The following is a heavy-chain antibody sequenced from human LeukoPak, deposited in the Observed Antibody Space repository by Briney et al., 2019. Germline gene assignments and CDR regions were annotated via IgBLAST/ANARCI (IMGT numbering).Heavy chain of an antibody. CDR1: GFTFSNYG. Sequence: GGSLRLSCAASGFTFSNYGMHWVRQAPGKGLEWVAFMRYDGSNQYYVDSVKGRFTISRDNSKNTLYLQMNSLRPEDTAVYYCVKWVFYDDIASDYWGQGTLVTVSS. CDR3: VKWVFYDDIASDY. V-gene: IGHV3-30*02. D-gene: IGHD2-15*01. J-gene: IGHJ4*02. CDR2: MRYDGSNQ.